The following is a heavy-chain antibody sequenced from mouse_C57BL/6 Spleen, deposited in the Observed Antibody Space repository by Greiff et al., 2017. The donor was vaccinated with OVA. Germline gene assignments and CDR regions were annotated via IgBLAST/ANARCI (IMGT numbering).Heavy chain of an antibody. CDR2: ISGGGGNT. CDR3: ARGYGSSESLYFDY. D-gene: IGHD1-1*01. CDR1: GFTFSSYT. Sequence: EVKLVESGGGLVKPGGSLKLSCAASGFTFSSYTMSWVRQTPEKRLEWVATISGGGGNTYYPDSVKGRFTISRDNAKNTLYLQMSSLRSEDTALNYCARGYGSSESLYFDYWGQGTTLTVSS. J-gene: IGHJ2*01. V-gene: IGHV5-9*01.